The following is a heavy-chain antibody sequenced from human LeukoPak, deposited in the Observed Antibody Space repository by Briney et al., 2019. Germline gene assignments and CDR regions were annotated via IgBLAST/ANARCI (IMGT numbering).Heavy chain of an antibody. Sequence: GGSLRLSCAASGVTFSTYAMHWVRQAPGKGLEWVAVISYDGSNKYYADSVKGRFTISRDYSKNTLYLQMNSLRAEDTAMYFCAREHSSGWYLALDYWGQGTLVTVSS. CDR3: AREHSSGWYLALDY. D-gene: IGHD6-19*01. V-gene: IGHV3-30-3*01. J-gene: IGHJ4*02. CDR1: GVTFSTYA. CDR2: ISYDGSNK.